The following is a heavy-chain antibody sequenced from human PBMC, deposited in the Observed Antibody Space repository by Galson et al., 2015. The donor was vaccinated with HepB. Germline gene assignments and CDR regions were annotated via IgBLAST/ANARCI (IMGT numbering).Heavy chain of an antibody. CDR1: GFTFSDYY. CDR3: ARDSADYGDLPYYYYYGMDV. D-gene: IGHD4-17*01. V-gene: IGHV3-11*06. CDR2: ISSSSSYT. J-gene: IGHJ6*02. Sequence: SLRLSCAASGFTFSDYYMSWIRQAPGKGLEWVSYISSSSSYTNYADSVKGRFTISRDNAKNSLYLQMNSLRAEDTAVYYCARDSADYGDLPYYYYYGMDVWGQGTTVTVSS.